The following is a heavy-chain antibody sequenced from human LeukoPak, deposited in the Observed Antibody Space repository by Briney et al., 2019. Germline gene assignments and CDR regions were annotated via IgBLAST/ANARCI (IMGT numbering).Heavy chain of an antibody. V-gene: IGHV4-34*01. CDR1: GESLNSYY. D-gene: IGHD2-15*01. Sequence: SETLSLTCAVYGESLNSYYWSWVRQPPGEGLEWIGEIYESGTTEYNPSLKSRVTISMVPSKQQFTLSLSSVTAADTAAYYCARGAWATRLGSWGLGTPVIVSS. CDR2: IYESGTT. J-gene: IGHJ4*02. CDR3: ARGAWATRLGS.